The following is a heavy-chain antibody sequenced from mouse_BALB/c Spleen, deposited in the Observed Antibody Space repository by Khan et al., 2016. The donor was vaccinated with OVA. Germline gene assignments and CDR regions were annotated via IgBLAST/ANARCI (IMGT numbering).Heavy chain of an antibody. CDR3: ARDRIDY. V-gene: IGHV1-7*01. J-gene: IGHJ2*01. CDR1: GYTFTSYW. Sequence: QLVQSGAELAKPGASVKMSCKASGYTFTSYWMHWIKQRPGQGLEWIGYINPTSGYTDYNQKFKDKATLTAAKSSRTAYMQLSSLTSDDSAVYYCARDRIDYGGQGTALTVSS. CDR2: INPTSGYT.